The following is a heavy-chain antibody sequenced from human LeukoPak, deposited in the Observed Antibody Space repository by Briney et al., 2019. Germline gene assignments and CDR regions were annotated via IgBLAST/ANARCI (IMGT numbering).Heavy chain of an antibody. V-gene: IGHV4-59*01. J-gene: IGHJ4*02. CDR3: ARSSSSGRRYYFDY. CDR2: VYYSGST. CDR1: GGSINNYY. Sequence: SETLSLTCTVSGGSINNYYWSWIRQPPGKGLEWIGYVYYSGSTNYNPSLKSRITISVDTSKNQFSLKLSPVTAADTAEYYCARSSSSGRRYYFDYWGQGTLVTVSS. D-gene: IGHD6-19*01.